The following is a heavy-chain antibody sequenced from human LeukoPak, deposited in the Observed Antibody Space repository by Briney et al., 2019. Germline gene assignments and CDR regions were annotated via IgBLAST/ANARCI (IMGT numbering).Heavy chain of an antibody. Sequence: SETLSLTCAVYGGSFSGYYWSWIRQPPGKGLEWIGEINHSGSTNYNPSLKSRVTISVDTSKNQFSPKLSSVTAADTAVYYCARGTPPPTYYYDSIGYYYFDYWGQGTLVTVSS. CDR3: ARGTPPPTYYYDSIGYYYFDY. V-gene: IGHV4-34*01. CDR2: INHSGST. D-gene: IGHD3-22*01. CDR1: GGSFSGYY. J-gene: IGHJ4*02.